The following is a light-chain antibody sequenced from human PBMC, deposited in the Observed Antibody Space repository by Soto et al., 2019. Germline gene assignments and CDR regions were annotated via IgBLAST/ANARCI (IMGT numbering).Light chain of an antibody. V-gene: IGKV1-39*01. Sequence: DIQITQSPTSLSASLGYRVTITCRASQSISSYLNWYQQKPGKAPKVLIYAASSLGSGVPSRFSGSGSGTEFTLTISRLQTDDFATYSCQQYQTYSTFGQGTRLEIK. CDR1: QSISSY. J-gene: IGKJ5*01. CDR2: AAS. CDR3: QQYQTYST.